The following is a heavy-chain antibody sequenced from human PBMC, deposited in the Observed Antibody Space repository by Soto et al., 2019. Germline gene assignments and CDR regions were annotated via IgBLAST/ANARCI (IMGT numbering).Heavy chain of an antibody. CDR1: GYTFSRYG. J-gene: IGHJ6*02. D-gene: IGHD2-8*01. CDR2: ISGYNGDT. CDR3: AKNGHPPYYYYGLDV. Sequence: QGQLVQSGGEVKKSGASVKVSCKASGYTFSRYGISWVRQAPGQGLEWMGWISGYNGDTNYAQKFQGRVTMTIDTSTTTAYMELRSLTSDDTAVYYCAKNGHPPYYYYGLDVWGQGTMVTVSS. V-gene: IGHV1-18*01.